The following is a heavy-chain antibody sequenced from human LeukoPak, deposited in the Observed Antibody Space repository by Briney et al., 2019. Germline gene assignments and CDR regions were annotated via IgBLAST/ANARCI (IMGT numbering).Heavy chain of an antibody. CDR2: IKRDGSER. V-gene: IGHV3-7*01. D-gene: IGHD6-13*01. Sequence: SGGSLRLSCAASGFTFSSYWMSWVRQAPGKGLEWVANIKRDGSERYYVDSVKGRFTISRDNAKNSPYLQMNSLRAEDTAVYYCARDEGVMAAAGTGYWGQGTLVTVSS. CDR1: GFTFSSYW. CDR3: ARDEGVMAAAGTGY. J-gene: IGHJ4*02.